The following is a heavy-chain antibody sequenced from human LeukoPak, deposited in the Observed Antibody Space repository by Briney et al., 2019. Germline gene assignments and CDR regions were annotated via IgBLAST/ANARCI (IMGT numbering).Heavy chain of an antibody. CDR1: GYSISSGYY. CDR2: IYHSGST. D-gene: IGHD3-22*01. V-gene: IGHV4-38-2*02. CDR3: ARGIYYYDSSGYPNWFDP. J-gene: IGHJ5*02. Sequence: SETLSLTCTVSGYSISSGYYWGWIRQPPGKGLEWIGSIYHSGSTYYNPSLKSRVTISVDTSKNQFSLKLSSVTAADTAVYYCARGIYYYDSSGYPNWFDPWGQGTLVTVSS.